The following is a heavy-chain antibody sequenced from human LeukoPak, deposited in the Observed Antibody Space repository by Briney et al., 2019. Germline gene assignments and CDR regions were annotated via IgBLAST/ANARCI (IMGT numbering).Heavy chain of an antibody. D-gene: IGHD3-10*01. CDR1: GFTFSSYG. J-gene: IGHJ6*02. Sequence: GGSLRLSCAASGFTFSSYGMHWVRQAPGKGLEWVAVIWYDGSNKYYADSVKGRFTISRDNSKNTLYLQMNSLRAEDTAVYYCARVVGETMVRAYYYYGMDVWGQGTTVTVSS. V-gene: IGHV3-33*01. CDR3: ARVVGETMVRAYYYYGMDV. CDR2: IWYDGSNK.